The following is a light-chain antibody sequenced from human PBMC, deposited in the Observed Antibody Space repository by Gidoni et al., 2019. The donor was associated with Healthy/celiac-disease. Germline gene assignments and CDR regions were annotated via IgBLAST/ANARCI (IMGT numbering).Light chain of an antibody. CDR2: KDS. CDR1: ALPKQY. V-gene: IGLV3-25*02. Sequence: SYELTQPPSVSVSPGPTARLTCAGDALPKQYAYWYQQKPGQAPVLVIYKDSERPSGIPERFSGSSSGTTVTLTISGVQAEDEADYYCQSADSSLYLVFGGGTKLTVL. CDR3: QSADSSLYLV. J-gene: IGLJ2*01.